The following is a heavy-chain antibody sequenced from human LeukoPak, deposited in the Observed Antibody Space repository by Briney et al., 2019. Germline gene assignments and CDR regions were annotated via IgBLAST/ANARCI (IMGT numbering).Heavy chain of an antibody. CDR2: INHSGST. J-gene: IGHJ4*02. CDR3: ARFSSSWSYYFDY. D-gene: IGHD6-13*01. V-gene: IGHV4-34*01. Sequence: SETLSLTCTVYGGSFSGYYWSWIRQPPGKGLEWIGEINHSGSTNYNPSLKSRVTISVDTSKNQFSLKLSSVTAADTAVYYCARFSSSWSYYFDYWGQGTLVTVSS. CDR1: GGSFSGYY.